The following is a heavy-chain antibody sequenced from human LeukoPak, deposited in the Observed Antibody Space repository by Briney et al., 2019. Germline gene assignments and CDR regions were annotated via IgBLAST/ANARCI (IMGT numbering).Heavy chain of an antibody. V-gene: IGHV1-18*01. Sequence: ASVKVSCKPSGYAFTTNRISWVRQAPGHGLEWMGWISVYNGNTNYAQNLQGRVTMTTDTSTSTAYMELRSLRSDDTAVYYCARVFYDILTGYSQYYFDYWGQGTLVTVSS. CDR2: ISVYNGNT. J-gene: IGHJ4*02. CDR3: ARVFYDILTGYSQYYFDY. D-gene: IGHD3-9*01. CDR1: GYAFTTNR.